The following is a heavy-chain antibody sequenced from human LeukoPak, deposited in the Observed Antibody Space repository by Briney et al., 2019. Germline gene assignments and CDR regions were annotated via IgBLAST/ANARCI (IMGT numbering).Heavy chain of an antibody. J-gene: IGHJ4*02. Sequence: GGFLRLSCAASGFTFSDYALGWVRQAPGRGLEWVATLSGSGAGTYYSDSVQGRFTISRDNSKRTLFLQMNSLRAEDTAFYYCAKAELGVATFFDYWGQGTLVTVSS. CDR1: GFTFSDYA. CDR3: AKAELGVATFFDY. D-gene: IGHD3-3*01. V-gene: IGHV3-23*01. CDR2: LSGSGAGT.